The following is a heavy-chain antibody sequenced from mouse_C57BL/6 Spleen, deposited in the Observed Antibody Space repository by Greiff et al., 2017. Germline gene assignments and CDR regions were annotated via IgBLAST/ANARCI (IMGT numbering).Heavy chain of an antibody. CDR3: ARLDPLPDTGDY. J-gene: IGHJ2*01. D-gene: IGHD1-1*01. CDR1: GYTFTDYY. V-gene: IGHV1-26*01. CDR2: INPNNGGT. Sequence: EVQLQQSGPELVKPGASVKISCNASGYTFTDYYMNWVKQSHGKSLEWIGDINPNNGGTSYNQKFKGKATLTVDKSSSTAYMELRSLTSEDSAVYYCARLDPLPDTGDYWGQGTTLTVSS.